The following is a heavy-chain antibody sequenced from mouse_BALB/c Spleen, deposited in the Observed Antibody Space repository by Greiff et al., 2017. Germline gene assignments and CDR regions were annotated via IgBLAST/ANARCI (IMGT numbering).Heavy chain of an antibody. V-gene: IGHV1-55*01. CDR1: GYNFTSYW. CDR2: IYPGSGST. Sequence: QVQLQQSGAELVKPGTSVKLSCKASGYNFTSYWINWVKLRPGQGLEWIGDIYPGSGSTNYNEKFKSKATLTVDTSSSTAYMQLSSLASEDSALYYCARSLYGNYGAYWGQGTLGTVSA. CDR3: ARSLYGNYGAY. J-gene: IGHJ3*01. D-gene: IGHD2-1*01.